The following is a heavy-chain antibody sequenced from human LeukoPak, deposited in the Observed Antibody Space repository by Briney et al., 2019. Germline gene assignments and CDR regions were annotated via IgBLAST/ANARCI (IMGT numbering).Heavy chain of an antibody. V-gene: IGHV3-48*01. J-gene: IGHJ6*02. CDR3: AKAPHLVYYYYGMDV. CDR2: ITSSSTTI. CDR1: GFTFSSYS. D-gene: IGHD6-6*01. Sequence: PGGSLRLSCAASGFTFSSYSMTWVRQAPGKGLEWVSYITSSSTTIYYADTVKGRFTISRDNSKNALYLQMNSLRADDTAVYYCAKAPHLVYYYYGMDVWGQGTTVTVSS.